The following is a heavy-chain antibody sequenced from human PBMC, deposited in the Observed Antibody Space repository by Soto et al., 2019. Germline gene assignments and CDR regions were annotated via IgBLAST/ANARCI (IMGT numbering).Heavy chain of an antibody. CDR1: GLTFSSYW. V-gene: IGHV3-7*03. CDR2: IKQDGSEK. J-gene: IGHJ4*02. CDR3: ARDMGAIYYAY. D-gene: IGHD1-26*01. Sequence: PGVSLRLSWAASGLTFSSYWMSWVRQAPGKGLEWVANIKQDGSEKYYVDSVKGRFTISRDNAKSSLYLQMNSLRAEDTAVYYCARDMGAIYYAYWGTGTLVTIS.